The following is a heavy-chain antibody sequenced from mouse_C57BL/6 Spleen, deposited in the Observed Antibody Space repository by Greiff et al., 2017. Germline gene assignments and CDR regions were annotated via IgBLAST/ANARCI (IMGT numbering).Heavy chain of an antibody. Sequence: VQLQQSGPELVKPGASVKISCKASGYSFTGYYMNWVKQSPEKSLEWIGEINPSTGGTTYNQKFKAKATLTVDKSSSTAYMQLKSLTSEDSAVYYCAREGTDYWGQGTTLTVSS. CDR2: INPSTGGT. V-gene: IGHV1-42*01. CDR3: AREGTDY. J-gene: IGHJ2*01. CDR1: GYSFTGYY. D-gene: IGHD2-14*01.